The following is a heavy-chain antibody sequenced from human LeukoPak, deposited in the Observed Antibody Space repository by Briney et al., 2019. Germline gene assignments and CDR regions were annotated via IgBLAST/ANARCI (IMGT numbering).Heavy chain of an antibody. Sequence: GGSLRLSCAASGFTFSSYEMNWVRQAPGKGLEWVSYISSSGSTKYYADSVKGRFTISRDNAKNSLYLQMISLRAEDTALYYCARVEGFIDYWGQGTLLTVSS. J-gene: IGHJ4*02. D-gene: IGHD3-16*02. V-gene: IGHV3-48*03. CDR3: ARVEGFIDY. CDR1: GFTFSSYE. CDR2: ISSSGSTK.